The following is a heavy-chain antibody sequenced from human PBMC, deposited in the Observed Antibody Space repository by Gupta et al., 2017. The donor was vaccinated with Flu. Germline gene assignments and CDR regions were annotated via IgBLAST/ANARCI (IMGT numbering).Heavy chain of an antibody. J-gene: IGHJ4*02. CDR3: ARDVYCSGGSCYSMGN. CDR1: GYTFTGYY. D-gene: IGHD2-15*01. CDR2: INPNSGGT. Sequence: QVQLVQSGAEVKKPGASVKVSCKAYGYTFTGYYMHWVRQAPGQGLEWMGWINPNSGGTNYAQKFQGRVTMTRDTSISTAYMELSRLRSDDTAVYYCARDVYCSGGSCYSMGNWGQGTLVTVAS. V-gene: IGHV1-2*02.